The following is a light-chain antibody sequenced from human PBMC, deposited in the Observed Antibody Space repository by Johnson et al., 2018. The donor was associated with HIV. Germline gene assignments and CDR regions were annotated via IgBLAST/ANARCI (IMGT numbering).Light chain of an antibody. J-gene: IGLJ1*01. CDR1: SSNVGSSF. CDR3: GTWDSSRVALYV. V-gene: IGLV1-51*01. Sequence: QSVLTQPPSVSAAPGQTVTISCSGSSSNVGSSFVSWYRQVPVTAPKLLIYDNNKRPSGIPGRFSGSKSGPSATLGITGLQTGDEADYYCGTWDSSRVALYVFGTGTKVTVL. CDR2: DNN.